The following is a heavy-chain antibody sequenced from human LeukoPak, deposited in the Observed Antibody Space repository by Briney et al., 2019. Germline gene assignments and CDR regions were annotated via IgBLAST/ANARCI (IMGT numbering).Heavy chain of an antibody. V-gene: IGHV4-39*01. CDR2: IYYSGST. D-gene: IGHD3-10*01. CDR3: ASALWFGESELDP. Sequence: SETLSLTCTVSGGSISSSSYFWGWIRQPPGKGLEWIGSIYYSGSTYYNPSLKSRVTISVDMSKNQFSMKLSSVTAADTAVYYCASALWFGESELDPWGQGTLVTVSS. J-gene: IGHJ5*02. CDR1: GGSISSSSYF.